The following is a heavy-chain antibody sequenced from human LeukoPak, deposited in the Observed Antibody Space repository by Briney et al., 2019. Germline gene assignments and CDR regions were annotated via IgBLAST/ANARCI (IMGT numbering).Heavy chain of an antibody. J-gene: IGHJ4*02. V-gene: IGHV3-48*03. CDR3: ARGFGRFGHRFGY. CDR1: GFTFSSFE. D-gene: IGHD3-10*01. Sequence: GGSLRLSCSASGFTFSSFEMDWVRQAPGKGLEWISYMSSRDNTRYYAESVRGRFTMSKDNAKNTLSLQMNSLRAEDTAFYYCARGFGRFGHRFGYLGQGTLVTVSS. CDR2: MSSRDNTR.